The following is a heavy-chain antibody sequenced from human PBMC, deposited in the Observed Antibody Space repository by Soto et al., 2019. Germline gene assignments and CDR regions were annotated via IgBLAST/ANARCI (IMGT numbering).Heavy chain of an antibody. CDR2: IGTAGDT. Sequence: GGSLRLSCAASGFTFSSYDMHWVRQATGKGLEWVSAIGTAGDTYYPGSVKGRFTISRENAKNSLYLQMNSLRAGDTAVYYCARVIPTYGMDVWGQGTTVTVSS. CDR3: ARVIPTYGMDV. CDR1: GFTFSSYD. J-gene: IGHJ6*02. V-gene: IGHV3-13*01.